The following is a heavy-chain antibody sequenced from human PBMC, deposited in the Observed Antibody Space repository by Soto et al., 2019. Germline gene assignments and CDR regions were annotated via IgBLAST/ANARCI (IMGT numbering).Heavy chain of an antibody. J-gene: IGHJ4*02. Sequence: PSETLSLTCAVSGGSISSGGYSWSWIRQPPGKGLEWIGYIYHSGSTYYNPSLKSRVTISVDRSKNQFSLKLSSVTAADTAVYYCARRDSGLDYWGQGTPVTVSS. D-gene: IGHD1-26*01. V-gene: IGHV4-30-2*01. CDR3: ARRDSGLDY. CDR2: IYHSGST. CDR1: GGSISSGGYS.